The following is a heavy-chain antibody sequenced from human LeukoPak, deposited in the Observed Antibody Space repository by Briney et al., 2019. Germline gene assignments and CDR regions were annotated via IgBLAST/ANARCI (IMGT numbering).Heavy chain of an antibody. CDR2: FRSSGGST. J-gene: IGHJ4*02. CDR3: AKYCSGGNCYSGLY. Sequence: GGSLRLSCAASGFTFSSYAMTWVRQAPGKGLEWASTFRSSGGSTYYADSVKGRFTIPRDSSTNTLFLQMNSLRAEDTAVYYCAKYCSGGNCYSGLYWGKGTLVTVSS. V-gene: IGHV3-23*01. CDR1: GFTFSSYA. D-gene: IGHD2-15*01.